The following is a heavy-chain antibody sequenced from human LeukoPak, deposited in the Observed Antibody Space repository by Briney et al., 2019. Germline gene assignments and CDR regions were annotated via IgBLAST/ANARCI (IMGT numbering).Heavy chain of an antibody. Sequence: PGGSLRLSCAASGFTFSSYAMSWVRQAPGKGLEWVSSISSSSSYIYYADSVKGRFTISRDNAKNSLYLQMNSLRAEDTAVYYCARGPYYYDSSGYYVYWGQGTLVTVSS. CDR3: ARGPYYYDSSGYYVY. D-gene: IGHD3-22*01. CDR1: GFTFSSYA. V-gene: IGHV3-21*01. CDR2: ISSSSSYI. J-gene: IGHJ4*02.